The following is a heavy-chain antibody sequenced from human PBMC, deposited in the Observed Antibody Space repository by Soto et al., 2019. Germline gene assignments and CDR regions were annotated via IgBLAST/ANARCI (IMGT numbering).Heavy chain of an antibody. J-gene: IGHJ3*02. V-gene: IGHV3-23*01. D-gene: IGHD4-17*01. CDR3: ARETMTNRLVFDI. CDR2: IIGSGGDT. CDR1: GVTFSNHA. Sequence: GGSLRLSCAAPGVTFSNHATSWVRQAPGKGLEWVSSIIGSGGDTFYADSVKGRFTISRDNSKNTLYLQMNSLRPEDTAVFYCARETMTNRLVFDIWGQGALVTVSS.